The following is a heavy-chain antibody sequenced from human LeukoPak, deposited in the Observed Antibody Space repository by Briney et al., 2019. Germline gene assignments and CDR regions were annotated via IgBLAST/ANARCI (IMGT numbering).Heavy chain of an antibody. Sequence: SVKVSGKASGGTFSSYAISWVRQAPGQGLEWMGRIIPILGIANYAQKFQGRVTITADKSTSTAYMELSSLRSEDTAVYYCARDMVRGPRGFDPWGQGTLVTVSS. CDR1: GGTFSSYA. J-gene: IGHJ5*02. CDR2: IIPILGIA. CDR3: ARDMVRGPRGFDP. V-gene: IGHV1-69*04. D-gene: IGHD3-10*01.